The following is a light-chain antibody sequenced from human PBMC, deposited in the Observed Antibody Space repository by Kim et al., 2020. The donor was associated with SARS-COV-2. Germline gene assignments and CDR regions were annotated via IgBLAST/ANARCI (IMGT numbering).Light chain of an antibody. Sequence: DIQMTQSPSSLSASVGDRVTITCRASQGISNYLAWYQQKPGKVPKLLIYAASALRSGVPSRFSGSGSGTEFTLTITSLQPEDVAVYYCQQYKSAPWTFGHGTKVDIK. V-gene: IGKV1-27*01. CDR1: QGISNY. J-gene: IGKJ1*01. CDR2: AAS. CDR3: QQYKSAPWT.